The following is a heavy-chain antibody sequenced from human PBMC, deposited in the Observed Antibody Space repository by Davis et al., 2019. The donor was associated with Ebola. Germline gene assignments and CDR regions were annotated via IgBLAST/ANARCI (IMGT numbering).Heavy chain of an antibody. V-gene: IGHV4-59*11. D-gene: IGHD3-16*01. CDR1: GDSISSHY. Sequence: PGGSLRLSCTVSGDSISSHYWTWVRQPPGKGLEWMGYISSSGSSNYNPSLKSRVSMSIATSKNQFSLELRSVTAADTATYYCARVGDHIWGSYFDYWGQGTLVTVSS. CDR3: ARVGDHIWGSYFDY. J-gene: IGHJ4*02. CDR2: ISSSGSS.